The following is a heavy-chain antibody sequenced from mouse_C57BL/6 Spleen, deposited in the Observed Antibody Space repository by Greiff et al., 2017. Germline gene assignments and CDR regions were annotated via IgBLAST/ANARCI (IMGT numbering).Heavy chain of an antibody. CDR1: GYTFTNYW. D-gene: IGHD1-1*01. Sequence: VQLQESGAELVRPGTSVKMSCKASGYTFTNYWIGWAKQRPGHGLEWIGDIYPGGGYTNYNEKFKGKATLDADKSSSTAYMQFSSLTSEDSAIYYCARIVPMTTVVANYYAMDYWGQGTSVSVSS. V-gene: IGHV1-63*01. CDR3: ARIVPMTTVVANYYAMDY. J-gene: IGHJ4*01. CDR2: IYPGGGYT.